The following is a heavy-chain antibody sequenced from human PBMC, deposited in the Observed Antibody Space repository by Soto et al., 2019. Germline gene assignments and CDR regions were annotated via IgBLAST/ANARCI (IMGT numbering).Heavy chain of an antibody. D-gene: IGHD6-6*01. CDR1: GFTFSSYS. CDR3: ASIAARPISDAFDI. Sequence: GGSLRLSCAASGFTFSSYSMNWVRQAPGKGREWVSYISSSIRTIYYADSVKGRFTISRDNAKNSLYLQMNSLRAEDTAVYYCASIAARPISDAFDIWGQGTMVTVSS. V-gene: IGHV3-48*01. CDR2: ISSSIRTI. J-gene: IGHJ3*02.